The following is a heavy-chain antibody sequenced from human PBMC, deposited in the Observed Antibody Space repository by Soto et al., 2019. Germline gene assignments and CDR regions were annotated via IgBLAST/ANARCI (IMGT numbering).Heavy chain of an antibody. D-gene: IGHD6-6*01. CDR2: MSYAGTYK. V-gene: IGHV3-30*18. Sequence: WSLRLSCAVSGFTFSDYGMHWVRQAPGKXLEWVAVMSYAGTYKYYADSVKGRFTISRDLSGNTLFLQMNSLRLEDTAVYFCAKEMYPRTVLDSSSPWGDYWGQGTLVTVSS. CDR3: AKEMYPRTVLDSSSPWGDY. CDR1: GFTFSDYG. J-gene: IGHJ4*02.